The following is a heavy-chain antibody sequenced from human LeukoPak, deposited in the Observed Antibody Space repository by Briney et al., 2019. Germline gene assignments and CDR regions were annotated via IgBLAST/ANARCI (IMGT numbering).Heavy chain of an antibody. V-gene: IGHV4-61*01. CDR1: GGSVSGGTYY. CDR3: ARSASSTSRSAFDI. CDR2: IHYSGST. J-gene: IGHJ3*02. Sequence: PSETLSLTCTVSGGSVSGGTYYWNWIRQPPGKGLEWVGFIHYSGSTNYNPSLKSRVTLSVDTSKNQFSLKVSSVTAADTAVYYCARSASSTSRSAFDIWGQGTRVTASS.